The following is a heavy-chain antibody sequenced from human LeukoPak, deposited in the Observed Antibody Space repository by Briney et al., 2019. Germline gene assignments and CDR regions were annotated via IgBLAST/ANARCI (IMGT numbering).Heavy chain of an antibody. CDR3: ARLPDIMAAYAC. CDR1: VGSISSSSYY. Sequence: SETLSLTCTVSVGSISSSSYYWGWIRQPPGKGLEGVGSVSYTWCTYHNPSLKSGVSIPVDTSKNQISLKLSAVTPADPAVYSCARLPDIMAAYACCGQGTLVTV. J-gene: IGHJ4*02. V-gene: IGHV4-39*01. CDR2: VSYTWCT. D-gene: IGHD3-9*01.